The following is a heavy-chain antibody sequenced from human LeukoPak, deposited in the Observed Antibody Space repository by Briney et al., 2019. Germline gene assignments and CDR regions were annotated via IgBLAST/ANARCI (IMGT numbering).Heavy chain of an antibody. CDR3: AKHGELLSWFDP. V-gene: IGHV4-39*01. D-gene: IGHD1-26*01. J-gene: IGHJ5*02. CDR1: GGSISSSSYY. Sequence: SETLSLTCTVSGGSISSSSYYWGWIRQPPGKGLEWIGSIYYSGSTYYNPSLKSRVTISVDTSKNHFPLKLRSVTAADTAVYYCAKHGELLSWFDPWGQGTQVTVSS. CDR2: IYYSGST.